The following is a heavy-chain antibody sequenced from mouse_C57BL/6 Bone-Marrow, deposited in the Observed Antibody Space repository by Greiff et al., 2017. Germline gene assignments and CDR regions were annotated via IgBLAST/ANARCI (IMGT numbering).Heavy chain of an antibody. CDR1: GFNIKDDY. CDR2: IEPENGDT. J-gene: IGHJ1*03. CDR3: TTITTVVYWYFDV. V-gene: IGHV14-4*01. D-gene: IGHD1-1*01. Sequence: VQLQQSGAELVRPGASVKLSCTASGFNIKDDYMHWVKQRPEQGLEWIGWIEPENGDTEYASKFQGKATITADTSSNTAYLQLSSLTSEDTAVYYCTTITTVVYWYFDVWGTGTTVTVSS.